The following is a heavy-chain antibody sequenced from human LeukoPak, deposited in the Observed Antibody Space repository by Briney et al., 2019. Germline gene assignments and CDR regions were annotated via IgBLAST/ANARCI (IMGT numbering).Heavy chain of an antibody. J-gene: IGHJ6*04. D-gene: IGHD2-2*01. CDR3: ATGTGDCSSTSCHPPFYYYGMDV. V-gene: IGHV1-24*01. CDR1: GYTLTELS. Sequence: ASVKVSCKVSGYTLTELSMHWVRQAPGKGLEWMGGFDPEDGETIYAQEFQGRVTMTEDTPTDTAYMELSSLRSEDTAVYYCATGTGDCSSTSCHPPFYYYGMDVWGKGTTVTVSS. CDR2: FDPEDGET.